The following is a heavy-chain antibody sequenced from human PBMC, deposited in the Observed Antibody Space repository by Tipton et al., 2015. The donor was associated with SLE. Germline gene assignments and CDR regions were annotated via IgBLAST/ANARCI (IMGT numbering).Heavy chain of an antibody. CDR3: ARDLAARGGHYLDY. CDR1: GGSISSYY. Sequence: PGLVKPSETLSLTCTVSGGSISSYYWSWIRQPPGKGLEWIGYIYYSGSTNYNPSLKSRVTISVDTSKNQFSLKLSSVTAADTAVYYCARDLAARGGHYLDYWGQGTLVTVSS. J-gene: IGHJ4*02. CDR2: IYYSGST. V-gene: IGHV4-59*01. D-gene: IGHD6-6*01.